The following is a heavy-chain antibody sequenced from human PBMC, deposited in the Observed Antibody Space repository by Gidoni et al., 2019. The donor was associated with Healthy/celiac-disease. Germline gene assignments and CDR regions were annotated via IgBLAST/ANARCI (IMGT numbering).Heavy chain of an antibody. CDR1: GFTFDAYA. D-gene: IGHD6-6*01. CDR2: IRWNSGSI. J-gene: IGHJ3*02. Sequence: EVQLVESGGGLVQPGRSLRLSCAASGFTFDAYAMHWVRQAPGKGLEWVSGIRWNSGSIGYADSVKGRFTISRDNAKNSLYLQMNSLRAEDTALYYCAKVIGQLVGRYDAFDIWGQGTMVTVSS. V-gene: IGHV3-9*01. CDR3: AKVIGQLVGRYDAFDI.